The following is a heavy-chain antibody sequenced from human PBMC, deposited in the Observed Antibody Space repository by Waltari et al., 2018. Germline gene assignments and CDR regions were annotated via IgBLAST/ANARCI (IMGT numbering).Heavy chain of an antibody. CDR2: IYHSGST. Sequence: QVQLQESGPGLVKPSETLSLPCTVSGYSISSGYYWGWIRQPPGKGLEWIGSIYHSGSTYYNPSLKSRVTISVDTSKNQFSLKLSSVTAADTAVYYCAREGGVEEWHDQLDYWGQGTLVTVSS. J-gene: IGHJ4*02. D-gene: IGHD3-3*01. V-gene: IGHV4-38-2*02. CDR3: AREGGVEEWHDQLDY. CDR1: GYSISSGYY.